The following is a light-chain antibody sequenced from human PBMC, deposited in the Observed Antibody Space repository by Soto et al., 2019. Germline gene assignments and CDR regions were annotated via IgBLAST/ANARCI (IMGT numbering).Light chain of an antibody. CDR2: DVS. CDR1: QSLANSR. Sequence: EIVLTQSPGTLSLSPGETAIVSCMASQSLANSRLAWYQQKPGQAPRLLIYDVSSRATGIPDRFSGSGSGTDFTLSISRLEPEDFAVYYCQQYGSSGTFGQGTKVDI. V-gene: IGKV3-20*01. CDR3: QQYGSSGT. J-gene: IGKJ1*01.